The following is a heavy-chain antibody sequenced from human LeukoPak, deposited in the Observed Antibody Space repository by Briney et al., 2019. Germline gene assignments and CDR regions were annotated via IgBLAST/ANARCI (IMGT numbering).Heavy chain of an antibody. V-gene: IGHV3-23*01. CDR2: ITGSGGGT. Sequence: GGSLRLSCAASGFTFSSYAMSWVRQAPGKGLEWVSTITGSGGGTYYADSVKGRFSISRDNSKNTLYLQMNSLRAEDTAVYYCARDRDGYNNPGYWGQGTLVTVSS. D-gene: IGHD5-24*01. CDR3: ARDRDGYNNPGY. J-gene: IGHJ4*02. CDR1: GFTFSSYA.